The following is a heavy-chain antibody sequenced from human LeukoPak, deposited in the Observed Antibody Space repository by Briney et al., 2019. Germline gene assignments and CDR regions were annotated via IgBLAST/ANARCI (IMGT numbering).Heavy chain of an antibody. D-gene: IGHD2-21*02. CDR1: GFTFSSYA. J-gene: IGHJ5*02. Sequence: PGGSLRLSCAASGFTFSSYAMHWVRQAPGKGLEWVAVISYDGSNKYYADSVKGRFTISRDNSKNTLYLQMNSLRAEDTAVYYCARAPRGGDCPLCLFDPWGQGTLVTVSS. CDR3: ARAPRGGDCPLCLFDP. V-gene: IGHV3-30*03. CDR2: ISYDGSNK.